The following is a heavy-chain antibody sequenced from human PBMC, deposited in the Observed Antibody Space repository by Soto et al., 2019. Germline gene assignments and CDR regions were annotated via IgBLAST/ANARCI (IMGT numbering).Heavy chain of an antibody. CDR3: AGDRVAVAGWNYYYYGMDV. Sequence: GSLRLSCAASGFTFSSYAMHWVRQAPGKGLEWVAVISYDGSNKYYADSVKGRFTISRDNSKNTLYLQMNSLRAEDTAVYYCAGDRVAVAGWNYYYYGMDVWGQGTTVTVSS. CDR1: GFTFSSYA. CDR2: ISYDGSNK. J-gene: IGHJ6*02. V-gene: IGHV3-30-3*01. D-gene: IGHD6-19*01.